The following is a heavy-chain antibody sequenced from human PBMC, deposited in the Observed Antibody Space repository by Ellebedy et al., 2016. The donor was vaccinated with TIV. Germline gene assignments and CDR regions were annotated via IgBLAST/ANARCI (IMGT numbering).Heavy chain of an antibody. J-gene: IGHJ6*02. Sequence: GESLKISCAASGFTFNSFGMQWVRQAPGKGLEWVAVISYDGSNKYYADSVKGRFTISRDNSKNTLYLQMNSLRAEDTAVYYCAKYRRELLEALMDVWGQGTTVTVSS. CDR1: GFTFNSFG. CDR3: AKYRRELLEALMDV. D-gene: IGHD1-26*01. CDR2: ISYDGSNK. V-gene: IGHV3-30-3*02.